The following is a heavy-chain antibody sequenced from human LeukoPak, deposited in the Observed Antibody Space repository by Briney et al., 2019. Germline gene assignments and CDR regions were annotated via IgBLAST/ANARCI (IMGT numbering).Heavy chain of an antibody. Sequence: GESLKISCKTSGYSFTSYCIGWVRQMSGRGLEWMGIICPGDSDTRYSPPFQGQVTISADKSISTAYLQWSSLKASDTAMYYCARQPHYYGSGQFDYWGQGTLVTVSS. D-gene: IGHD3-10*01. CDR3: ARQPHYYGSGQFDY. V-gene: IGHV5-51*01. CDR1: GYSFTSYC. CDR2: ICPGDSDT. J-gene: IGHJ4*02.